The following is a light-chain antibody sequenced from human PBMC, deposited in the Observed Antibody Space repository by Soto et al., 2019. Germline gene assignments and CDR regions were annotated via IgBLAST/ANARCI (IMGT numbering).Light chain of an antibody. CDR2: GSS. V-gene: IGKV3-20*01. Sequence: DIVLTQSPCTLSLSTGERAPLSCRASQTLSPHYLAWGQQKPGHPPSLLNYGSSKRAAGTPEMFSGSGSGTDFPLTSSRLDHDVFGFYFCQQYSALPMTFGPGTRLEIK. CDR3: QQYSALPMT. J-gene: IGKJ5*01. CDR1: QTLSPHY.